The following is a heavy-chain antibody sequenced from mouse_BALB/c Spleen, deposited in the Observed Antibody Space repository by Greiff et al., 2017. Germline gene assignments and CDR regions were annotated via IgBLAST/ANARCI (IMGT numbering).Heavy chain of an antibody. CDR2: IDPENGNT. Sequence: EVQLQQSGAELVRPGALVKLSCKASGFNIKDYYMHWVKQRPEQGLEWIGWIDPENGNTIYDPKFQGKASITADTSSNTAYLQLSSLTSEDTAVYYCARGDWEAAWFAYWGQGTLVTVSA. CDR3: ARGDWEAAWFAY. D-gene: IGHD4-1*01. V-gene: IGHV14-1*02. CDR1: GFNIKDYY. J-gene: IGHJ3*01.